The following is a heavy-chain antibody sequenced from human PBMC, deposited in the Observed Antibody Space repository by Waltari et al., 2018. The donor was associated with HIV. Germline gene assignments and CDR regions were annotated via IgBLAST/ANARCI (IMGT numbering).Heavy chain of an antibody. V-gene: IGHV3-30*02. Sequence: QVRLVESGGGVAQPGGSLRLSCAASGFTFNKYGMHWVRQAPGKGLECVAFIRYDGSYKYYADSVKGRFIISRDNSEHTLYLQMNSLRPEDTAVYYCAKDVVTTAPDGAPSGDWGQGTLVTVSS. CDR3: AKDVVTTAPDGAPSGD. D-gene: IGHD4-17*01. CDR1: GFTFNKYG. CDR2: IRYDGSYK. J-gene: IGHJ4*02.